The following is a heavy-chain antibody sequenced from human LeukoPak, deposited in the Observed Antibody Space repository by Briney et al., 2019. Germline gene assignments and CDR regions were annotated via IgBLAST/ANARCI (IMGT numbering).Heavy chain of an antibody. CDR3: TRARASGRSGFDY. D-gene: IGHD2-15*01. CDR1: GFTFSKVW. J-gene: IGHJ4*02. Sequence: GGSLRLSCAASGFTFSKVWMNWVRQAPGKGLEWVSVISGSGGTTYYADSVKGRFTISRDNAKNSLYLQMNSLRDEDTAVYYCTRARASGRSGFDYWGQGTLVTVSS. CDR2: ISGSGGTT. V-gene: IGHV3-48*02.